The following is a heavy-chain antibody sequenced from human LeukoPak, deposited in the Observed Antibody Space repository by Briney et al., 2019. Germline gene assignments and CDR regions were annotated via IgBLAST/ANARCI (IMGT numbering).Heavy chain of an antibody. V-gene: IGHV3-15*07. CDR2: IKSKTDGGTT. CDR3: TTDGFGFGELSLDY. J-gene: IGHJ4*02. CDR1: GFTFSNAW. D-gene: IGHD3-10*01. Sequence: GGSLRLSCAASGFTFSNAWMNWVRQAPGKGLEWVGRIKSKTDGGTTDYAAPVKGRFTISRDDSKNTLYLQMNSLKTEDTAEYYCTTDGFGFGELSLDYWGQGTLVTVSS.